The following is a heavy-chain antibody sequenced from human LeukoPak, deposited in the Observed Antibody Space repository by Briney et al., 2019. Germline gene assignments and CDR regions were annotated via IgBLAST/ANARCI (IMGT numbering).Heavy chain of an antibody. J-gene: IGHJ5*02. CDR1: GVSVTTTPYY. V-gene: IGHV4-39*01. CDR2: VYSSGTT. D-gene: IGHD3-9*01. Sequence: SETLSLTSTVPGVSVTTTPYYWAWIRQSPGKGLEWIGNVYSSGTTYYNPSFKSRVTISVDTSQNQFSLNLNSVTAADTAIYFCARLPTGYPNLFDPWGQGTRVTVSS. CDR3: ARLPTGYPNLFDP.